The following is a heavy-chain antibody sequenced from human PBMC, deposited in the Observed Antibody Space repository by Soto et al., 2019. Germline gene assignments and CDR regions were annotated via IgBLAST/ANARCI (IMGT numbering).Heavy chain of an antibody. CDR1: GFTFSSYG. J-gene: IGHJ6*02. V-gene: IGHV3-30*18. CDR2: ISYDGSNK. D-gene: IGHD3-3*01. CDR3: AKDPHYDFWSGYYALHYYYYGMDV. Sequence: QVQLVESGGGVVQPGRSLRLSCAASGFTFSSYGMHWVRQAPGKGLEWVAVISYDGSNKYYADSVKGRFTISRDNSKNTLYLQMNILRAEDTAVYYCAKDPHYDFWSGYYALHYYYYGMDVWGQGTTVTVSS.